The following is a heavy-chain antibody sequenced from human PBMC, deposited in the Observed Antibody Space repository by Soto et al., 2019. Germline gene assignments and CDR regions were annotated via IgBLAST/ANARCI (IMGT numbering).Heavy chain of an antibody. CDR2: IYSGGST. D-gene: IGHD4-17*01. CDR1: GFTFSTYT. V-gene: IGHV3-66*01. CDR3: ARDMTTRNYYYYGMDV. J-gene: IGHJ6*02. Sequence: PGGSLRLSCAASGFTFSTYTMTWVRQAPGKGLEWVSVIYSGGSTYYADSVKGRFTISRDNSKNTLYLQMNSLRAEDTAVYYCARDMTTRNYYYYGMDVWGQGTTVTVSS.